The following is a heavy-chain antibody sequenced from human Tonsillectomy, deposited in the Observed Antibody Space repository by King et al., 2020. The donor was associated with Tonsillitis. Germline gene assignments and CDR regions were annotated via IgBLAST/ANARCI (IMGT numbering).Heavy chain of an antibody. D-gene: IGHD3-16*01. CDR2: ISWNSGSL. V-gene: IGHV3-9*01. CDR3: AKDMRLLWSAGEFDY. CDR1: GFTFDDYA. J-gene: IGHJ4*02. Sequence: VQLVESGGGLVQPGRSLRLSCAASGFTFDDYAMHWVRQAPGKGLEWVSGISWNSGSLGYADSVKGRFTISRDNAKNSRYLQMNSLRADETALYYCAKDMRLLWSAGEFDYWGQGTLVTVSS.